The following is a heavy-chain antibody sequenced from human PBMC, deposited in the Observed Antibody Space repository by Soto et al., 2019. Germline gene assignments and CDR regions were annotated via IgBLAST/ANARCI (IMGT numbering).Heavy chain of an antibody. CDR1: GGSISSGGYY. CDR2: IYYSGST. D-gene: IGHD3-22*01. J-gene: IGHJ6*04. Sequence: SETLSLTCTVSGGSISSGGYYLSWIRQHPGKGLEWIGYIYYSGSTYYNPSLKSRVTISVDTSKNQFSLKLSYVTAADTAVYYCARGVQGSGYYYYYSYGMEVWGEGTTVTVSS. CDR3: ARGVQGSGYYYYYSYGMEV. V-gene: IGHV4-31*03.